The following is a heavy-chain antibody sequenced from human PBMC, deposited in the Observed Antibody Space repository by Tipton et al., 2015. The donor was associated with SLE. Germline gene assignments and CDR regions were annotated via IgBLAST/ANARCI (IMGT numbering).Heavy chain of an antibody. V-gene: IGHV4-59*01. CDR1: GDSISSGY. Sequence: GLVKPSETLSLICTVSGDSISSGYWSWIRQPPGKGLEWIGYVYYGGSTNYNSSLRSRVTIATDTSKNQLSLRLSSVTAADTATYYCAGGLLRSTFASRCSGGSCSYWYFELWGRGTLVTVSS. D-gene: IGHD2-15*01. CDR3: AGGLLRSTFASRCSGGSCSYWYFEL. J-gene: IGHJ2*01. CDR2: VYYGGST.